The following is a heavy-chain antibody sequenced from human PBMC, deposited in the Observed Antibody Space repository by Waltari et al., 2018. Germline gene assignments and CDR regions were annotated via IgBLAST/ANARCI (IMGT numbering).Heavy chain of an antibody. CDR3: ARDRGRGLYLDS. CDR2: IHRSGRT. J-gene: IGHJ4*02. V-gene: IGHV4-4*02. D-gene: IGHD2-15*01. CDR1: GGSMTNTDF. Sequence: QLQLQESGPGLVKPSGTLSLTCAVSGGSMTNTDFWSWVRQPPGKGLEWIGQIHRSGRTNYNPSFASRVSMSIDTSNNHFSLMVTSATAADTAVYYCARDRGRGLYLDSWGQGTLVTVSP.